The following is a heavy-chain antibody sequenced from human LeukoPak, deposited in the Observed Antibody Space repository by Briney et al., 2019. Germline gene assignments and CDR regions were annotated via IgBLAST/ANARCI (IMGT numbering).Heavy chain of an antibody. Sequence: GGSLRLSCAASGFTFDDYAMHWVRQAPGKGLEWVSGISWNSGSIGYADSVKGRFTISRDNAKNSLYLQMNSLRAEDTALYYCAKVPGSYPNWGQGTLVTVSS. V-gene: IGHV3-9*01. CDR2: ISWNSGSI. J-gene: IGHJ4*02. CDR3: AKVPGSYPN. CDR1: GFTFDDYA.